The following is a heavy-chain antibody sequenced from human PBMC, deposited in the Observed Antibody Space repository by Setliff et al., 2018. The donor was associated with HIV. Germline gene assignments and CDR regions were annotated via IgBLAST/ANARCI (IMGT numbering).Heavy chain of an antibody. D-gene: IGHD3-22*01. CDR2: IYWNDDE. CDR3: AHFQTYYYDVSGSLDAFDI. CDR1: GFSLRTGGVG. Sequence: SGPTLVNPTQTLTLICSFSGFSLRTGGVGVGWVRQPPGKALEWLALIYWNDDERYSPSLESRLTIAKDTSKNQVVLTMTNMDPVDTATYYCAHFQTYYYDVSGSLDAFDIWGQGTMVTVSS. J-gene: IGHJ3*02. V-gene: IGHV2-5*01.